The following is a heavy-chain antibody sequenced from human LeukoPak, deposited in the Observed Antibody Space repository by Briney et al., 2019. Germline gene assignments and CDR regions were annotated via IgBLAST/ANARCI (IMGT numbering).Heavy chain of an antibody. CDR2: INPNSGGT. CDR3: ARGRMGIAAAGMGY. J-gene: IGHJ4*02. Sequence: GASVKVSCKASGYTFTGYYMHWVRQAPGQGLEWMGWINPNSGGTNYAQKFQGRVTMTRDTSISTAYMELSRVRSDDTAVYYCARGRMGIAAAGMGYWGQGTLVTVSS. CDR1: GYTFTGYY. D-gene: IGHD6-13*01. V-gene: IGHV1-2*02.